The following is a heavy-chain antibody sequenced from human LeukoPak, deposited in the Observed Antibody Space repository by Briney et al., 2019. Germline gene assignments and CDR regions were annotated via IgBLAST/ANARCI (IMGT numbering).Heavy chain of an antibody. Sequence: PGGSLRLSCAASGFTFSSYEMNWVRQAPGKGLEWVSYISSSGSTIYYADSVKGRFTISRDNAKNSLYLQMNSLRAEDMALYYCAKARYCSSTSCYWDYWGQGTLVTVSS. CDR1: GFTFSSYE. V-gene: IGHV3-48*03. J-gene: IGHJ4*02. CDR3: AKARYCSSTSCYWDY. D-gene: IGHD2-2*01. CDR2: ISSSGSTI.